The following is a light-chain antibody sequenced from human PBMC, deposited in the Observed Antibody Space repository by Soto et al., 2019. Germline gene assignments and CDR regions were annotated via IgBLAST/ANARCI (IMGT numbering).Light chain of an antibody. J-gene: IGKJ4*01. CDR1: QDIRNY. Sequence: DIQMTQSPSSLSASVGDRVTITCQASQDIRNYLNWYQQKPGKAPKLLIYDASNLETGVPSRFSGSGSGTDFTFTISSLQSEDIATYYCQQCDKLPLTFGGGTKVDIK. CDR2: DAS. CDR3: QQCDKLPLT. V-gene: IGKV1-33*01.